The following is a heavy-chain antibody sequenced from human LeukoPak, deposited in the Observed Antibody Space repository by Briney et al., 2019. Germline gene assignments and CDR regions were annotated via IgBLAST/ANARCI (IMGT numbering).Heavy chain of an antibody. V-gene: IGHV3-21*04. Sequence: PGGSLRLSCAASGFTFSSYSMNWVRQAPGKGLEWVSSISNTNSYIYYADSVKGRFTISRDNAKNSLYLQMNSLRAEDTAVYYCARHVITMVRGVHYYMDVWGKGTTVTISS. CDR1: GFTFSSYS. CDR2: ISNTNSYI. D-gene: IGHD3-10*01. CDR3: ARHVITMVRGVHYYMDV. J-gene: IGHJ6*03.